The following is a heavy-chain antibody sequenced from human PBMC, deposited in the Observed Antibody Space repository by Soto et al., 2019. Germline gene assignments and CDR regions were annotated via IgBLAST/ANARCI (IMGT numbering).Heavy chain of an antibody. CDR3: VRESTAMVTKYYGMDV. CDR2: IFSSGST. D-gene: IGHD5-18*01. CDR1: GGSLSGYY. Sequence: QVQLQESGPGLVKPSETLSLTCTVSGGSLSGYYWTWIRQPPGKGLEWIGYIFSSGSTNYNPSLVSRVTISVDTSKNQFSLELRSVTAADTAVYFCVRESTAMVTKYYGMDVWGQGTTVTVSS. V-gene: IGHV4-59*01. J-gene: IGHJ6*02.